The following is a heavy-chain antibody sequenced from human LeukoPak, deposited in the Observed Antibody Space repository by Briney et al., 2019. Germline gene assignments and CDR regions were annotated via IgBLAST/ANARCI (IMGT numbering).Heavy chain of an antibody. V-gene: IGHV1-18*01. CDR2: ISAYNGNT. CDR1: GYTFTSYG. CDR3: ARPRSPSSGWYGYYFDY. Sequence: VASVKVSCKASGYTFTSYGISWVRQAPGQGLEWMGWISAYNGNTNYAQRLQGRVTMTTDTSTSTAYMELRSLRSDDTAVYYCARPRSPSSGWYGYYFDYWGQGTLVTVSS. J-gene: IGHJ4*02. D-gene: IGHD6-19*01.